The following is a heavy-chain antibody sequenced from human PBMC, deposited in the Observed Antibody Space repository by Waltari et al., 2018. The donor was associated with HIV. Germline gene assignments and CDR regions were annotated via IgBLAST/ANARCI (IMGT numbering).Heavy chain of an antibody. Sequence: GGTFSSYAISWVRQAPGQGLEWMGGIIPIFGTANYAQKFQGRVTITADESTSTAYMELSSLRSEDTAVYYCARDTQTGNSNDAFDIWGQGTMVTVSS. CDR3: ARDTQTGNSNDAFDI. V-gene: IGHV1-69*01. CDR2: IIPIFGTA. J-gene: IGHJ3*02. D-gene: IGHD3-22*01. CDR1: GGTFSSYA.